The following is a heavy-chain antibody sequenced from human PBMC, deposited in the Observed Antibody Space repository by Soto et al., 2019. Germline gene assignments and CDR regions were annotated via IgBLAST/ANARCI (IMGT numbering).Heavy chain of an antibody. D-gene: IGHD3-3*01. CDR2: IYNGGST. V-gene: IGHV4-30-4*01. Sequence: KTSETLSLTCTVSGDSVSSVGFHWAWLRRPPGKGLEWIGYIYNGGSTYYRPSLESRMNMSLDATRNHYSLRLTSVTAADTAVYFCARAPVGLDTISYFDYWGQGKLVTVSS. J-gene: IGHJ4*02. CDR1: GDSVSSVGFH. CDR3: ARAPVGLDTISYFDY.